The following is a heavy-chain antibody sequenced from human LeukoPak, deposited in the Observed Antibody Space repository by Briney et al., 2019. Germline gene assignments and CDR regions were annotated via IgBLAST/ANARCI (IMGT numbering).Heavy chain of an antibody. CDR3: ARILSGSSTAGFDY. D-gene: IGHD2-2*01. V-gene: IGHV5-51*01. Sequence: GESLKISCKGSGHRFTSYWIGWVRQMPGKGLEWMGMIYPGDSDTRYSPSFQGQVTFSADKSVSTAYLQWISLKASDTAMYYCARILSGSSTAGFDYWGQGTLVTVSS. J-gene: IGHJ4*02. CDR1: GHRFTSYW. CDR2: IYPGDSDT.